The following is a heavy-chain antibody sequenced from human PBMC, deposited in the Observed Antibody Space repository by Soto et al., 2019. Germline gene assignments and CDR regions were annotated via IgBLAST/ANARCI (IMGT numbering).Heavy chain of an antibody. V-gene: IGHV3-21*01. J-gene: IGHJ6*02. CDR3: ARAPGRLYGMDV. CDR2: ISSSSSSI. CDR1: GFTFSSYS. Sequence: EVQLVESGGGLVKPGGSLRLSCAASGFTFSSYSMNWVRQAPGKGLEWVSSISSSSSSIYYADSVKGRFTISRDNAKNSLYRQMNSLRAEDTAVYYCARAPGRLYGMDVWGQGTTVTVSS.